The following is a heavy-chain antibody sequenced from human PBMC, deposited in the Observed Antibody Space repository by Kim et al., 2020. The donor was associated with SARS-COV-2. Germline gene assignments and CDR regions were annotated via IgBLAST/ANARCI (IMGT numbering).Heavy chain of an antibody. V-gene: IGHV4-34*01. CDR3: ARGGCSSTSCYLSHRGYY. CDR1: GGSFSGYY. D-gene: IGHD2-2*01. Sequence: SETLSLTCAVYGGSFSGYYWSWIRQPPGKGLEWIGEINHSGSTNYNPSLKSRVTISVDTSKNQFSLKLSSVTAADTAVYYCARGGCSSTSCYLSHRGYY. J-gene: IGHJ6*01. CDR2: INHSGST.